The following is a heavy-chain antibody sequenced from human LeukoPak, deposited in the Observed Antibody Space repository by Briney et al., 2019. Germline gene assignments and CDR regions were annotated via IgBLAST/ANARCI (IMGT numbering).Heavy chain of an antibody. CDR1: GYTFTGYY. CDR2: INPNSGGT. V-gene: IGHV1-2*02. Sequence: ASVKVSCKASGYTFTGYYMHWVRQAPGQGLEWMGWINPNSGGTNYAQKFQGRVTMTRDTSISTAYMELSRLRSDDTAVYYCAREYCRGGSCYSAYWGQGTLVTVSS. D-gene: IGHD2-15*01. CDR3: AREYCRGGSCYSAY. J-gene: IGHJ4*02.